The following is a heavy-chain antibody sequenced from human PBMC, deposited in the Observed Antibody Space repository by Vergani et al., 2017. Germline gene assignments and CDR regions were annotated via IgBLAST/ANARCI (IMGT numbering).Heavy chain of an antibody. Sequence: EVQLVESGGGLVQPGGSLRLSCAASGFTFSSYSMNWVRQAPGKGLEWVSSISSSSSYIYYADSVKGRFTISRDNAKNSLYLQINSLRAEDTAVYYCARDRWGSDDYWGQGTLVTVSS. V-gene: IGHV3-21*01. CDR1: GFTFSSYS. CDR2: ISSSSSYI. J-gene: IGHJ4*02. D-gene: IGHD7-27*01. CDR3: ARDRWGSDDY.